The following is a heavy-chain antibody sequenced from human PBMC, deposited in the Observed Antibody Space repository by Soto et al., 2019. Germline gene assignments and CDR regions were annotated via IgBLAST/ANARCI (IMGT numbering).Heavy chain of an antibody. CDR3: TIPAMLSVGAFDI. Sequence: EVQLVESGGGLVQPGGSLRLSCAASGFTFSSYWMHWVRQAPGKGLVWVSRINSDGSGTSYADSVKGRFTISRDKAKNTQYLQMNLPSAEHTAVYYCTIPAMLSVGAFDIWGQGTMVTASS. V-gene: IGHV3-74*01. J-gene: IGHJ3*02. CDR2: INSDGSGT. CDR1: GFTFSSYW. D-gene: IGHD5-18*01.